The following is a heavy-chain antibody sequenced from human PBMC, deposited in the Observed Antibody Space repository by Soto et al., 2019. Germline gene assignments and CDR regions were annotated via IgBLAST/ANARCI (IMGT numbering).Heavy chain of an antibody. J-gene: IGHJ4*02. Sequence: PSETLSLTCTVSGGSISSSSYYWGWIRQPPGKGLEWIGSIYYSGSTYYNPSLKSRVTISVDTSKNQFSLKLSSVTAADTAVYYCARQSGYSYGRTFDYWGQGTLVTVSS. D-gene: IGHD5-18*01. V-gene: IGHV4-39*01. CDR3: ARQSGYSYGRTFDY. CDR1: GGSISSSSYY. CDR2: IYYSGST.